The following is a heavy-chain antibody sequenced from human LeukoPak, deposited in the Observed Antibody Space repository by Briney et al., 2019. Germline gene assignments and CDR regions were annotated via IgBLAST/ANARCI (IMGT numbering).Heavy chain of an antibody. D-gene: IGHD3-9*01. CDR1: GYSFTNYA. J-gene: IGHJ3*02. CDR3: ARTQNYDILTDPDAFDI. Sequence: GASVKVSCKASGYSFTNYAMNWVRQAPGQGLEWVGWINTNTGNPAYAQGFTGRFVFSLDTSVSTAYLQISSLKAEDTAVYYCARTQNYDILTDPDAFDIWGQGTMVTVSS. V-gene: IGHV7-4-1*02. CDR2: INTNTGNP.